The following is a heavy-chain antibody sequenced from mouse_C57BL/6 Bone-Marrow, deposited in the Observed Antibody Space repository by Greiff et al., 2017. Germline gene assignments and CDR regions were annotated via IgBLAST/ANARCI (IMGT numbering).Heavy chain of an antibody. CDR3: AREIYYSNYAAMDY. CDR2: INYDGSST. Sequence: EVKLVESEGGLVQPGSSMKLSCTASGFTFSDYYMAWVRQVPEKGLEWVSNINYDGSSTYYLDSLKSRFIISRDNAKNILYLQMSSLKSEDTATYYCAREIYYSNYAAMDYWGQGTSVTVSS. D-gene: IGHD2-5*01. J-gene: IGHJ4*01. CDR1: GFTFSDYY. V-gene: IGHV5-16*01.